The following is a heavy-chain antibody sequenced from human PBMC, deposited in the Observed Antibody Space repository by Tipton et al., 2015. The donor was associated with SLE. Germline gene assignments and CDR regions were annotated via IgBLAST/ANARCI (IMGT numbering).Heavy chain of an antibody. V-gene: IGHV3-53*05. J-gene: IGHJ3*02. D-gene: IGHD3-3*01. CDR3: ARDSDHDFWSGNLDAFDM. CDR1: RFTVSTNY. Sequence: SLRLSCAASRFTVSTNYMSWVRQAPGKGLEWVSVIYSGGSTSYADFVRGRFTISRDSLKNTVYLQMNSLRAEDTAMYFCARDSDHDFWSGNLDAFDMRGQGTMVTVSS. CDR2: IYSGGST.